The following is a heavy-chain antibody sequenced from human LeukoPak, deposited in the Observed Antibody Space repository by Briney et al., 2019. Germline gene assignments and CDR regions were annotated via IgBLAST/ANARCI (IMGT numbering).Heavy chain of an antibody. CDR3: ARESVAEGGNSVGY. CDR1: GGTFSSYA. D-gene: IGHD4-23*01. CDR2: IIPIFGTA. J-gene: IGHJ4*02. Sequence: SVKVSCKAPGGTFSSYAISWVRQAPGQGLKWMGGIIPIFGTANYAQKFQGRVTITADESTSTAYMELSSLRSEDTAVYYCARESVAEGGNSVGYWGQGTLVTVSS. V-gene: IGHV1-69*13.